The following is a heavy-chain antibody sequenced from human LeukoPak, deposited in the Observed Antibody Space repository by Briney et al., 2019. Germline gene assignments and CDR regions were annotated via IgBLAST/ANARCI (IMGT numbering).Heavy chain of an antibody. J-gene: IGHJ5*02. D-gene: IGHD3-10*01. V-gene: IGHV4-4*07. CDR2: IYTSGST. CDR3: ARGGSYGSGRTNWFDP. CDR1: GGSISSYY. Sequence: SETLSPTCTVSGGSISSYYWSWIRQPAGKGLEWIGRIYTSGSTYYNPSLKSRVTISVDRSKNQFSLKLSSVTAADTAVYYCARGGSYGSGRTNWFDPWGQGTLVTVSS.